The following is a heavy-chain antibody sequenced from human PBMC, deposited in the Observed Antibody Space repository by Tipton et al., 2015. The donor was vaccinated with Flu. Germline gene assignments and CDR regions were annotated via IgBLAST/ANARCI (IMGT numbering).Heavy chain of an antibody. D-gene: IGHD5-12*01. CDR1: GFTFSSYS. CDR2: ISSSSSYI. J-gene: IGHJ4*02. V-gene: IGHV3-21*01. Sequence: SLRLSCAASGFTFSSYSMNWVRQAPGKGLEWVSSISSSSSYIYYADSVKGRFTISRDNAKNSLYLQMNSLRAEDTAVYYCARDIYSGYDYRFDYWGQGTLVTVSS. CDR3: ARDIYSGYDYRFDY.